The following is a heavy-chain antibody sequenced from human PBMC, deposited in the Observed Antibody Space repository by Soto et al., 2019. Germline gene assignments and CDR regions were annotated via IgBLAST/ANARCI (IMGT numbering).Heavy chain of an antibody. CDR1: GFTFSSYA. J-gene: IGHJ4*02. CDR3: AFNSGSGSYYFDY. V-gene: IGHV3-23*01. Sequence: EVQLLESGGGLVQPGGSLRLSCAASGFTFSSYAMWWVRQAPGKGLECVSAISGGGETTYYADSVKGRFTISRDNSKNTLYLQMNSLRAEDTAVYYCAFNSGSGSYYFDYWGQGTLGTVSS. CDR2: ISGGGETT. D-gene: IGHD3-10*01.